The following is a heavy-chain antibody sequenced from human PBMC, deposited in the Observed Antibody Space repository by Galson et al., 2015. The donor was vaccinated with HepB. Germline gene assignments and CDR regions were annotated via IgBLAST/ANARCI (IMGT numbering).Heavy chain of an antibody. D-gene: IGHD2-2*01. CDR3: ARDSEYQLPQRAYFDY. Sequence: SVKVSCKASGYTFTSYGISWVRQAPGQGLEWMGWISAYNGNTNYAQKLQGRVTMTTDTSTSTAYMELRSLRSGDTAVYYCARDSEYQLPQRAYFDYWGQGTLVTVSS. V-gene: IGHV1-18*01. CDR1: GYTFTSYG. J-gene: IGHJ4*02. CDR2: ISAYNGNT.